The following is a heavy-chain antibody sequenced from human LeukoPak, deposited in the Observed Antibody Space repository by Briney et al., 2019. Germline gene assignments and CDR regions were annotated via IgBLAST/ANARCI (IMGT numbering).Heavy chain of an antibody. CDR3: ARVLIYYDSSGRTYYFDY. J-gene: IGHJ4*02. CDR1: GYTFTSYG. V-gene: IGHV1-18*01. Sequence: ASVKVSCKASGYTFTSYGISWVRQAPGQRLEWMGWISAYNGNTNYAQKLQGRVTMTTDTSTSTAYMELRSLRADDTAVYYCARVLIYYDSSGRTYYFDYWGQGTLVTVSS. CDR2: ISAYNGNT. D-gene: IGHD3-22*01.